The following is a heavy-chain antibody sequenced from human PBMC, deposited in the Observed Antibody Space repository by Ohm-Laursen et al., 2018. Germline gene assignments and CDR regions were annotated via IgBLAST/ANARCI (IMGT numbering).Heavy chain of an antibody. J-gene: IGHJ3*02. CDR1: GYTFTAYF. CDR2: INPNSGGT. Sequence: SVKVSCKASGYTFTAYFMHWARQAPGQGLEWTGWINPNSGGTNYAQKFQGRVTMTRDTSISTAYMELSRLRSDDTAVYYCARDKGKAFDIWGQGTMVTVSS. V-gene: IGHV1-2*02. CDR3: ARDKGKAFDI.